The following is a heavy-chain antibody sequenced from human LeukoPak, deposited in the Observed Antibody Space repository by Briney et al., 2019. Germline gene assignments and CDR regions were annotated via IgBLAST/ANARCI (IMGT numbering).Heavy chain of an antibody. CDR3: ASSSWYALDY. CDR2: ISSSGSTM. CDR1: GFIFSSYE. Sequence: GGSLRLSCAASGFIFSSYEMNWVRQAPGKGLEWISYISSSGSTMYYADSVKGRFTISRDNAKNSLYLQMNSLRAEDTAIYYCASSSWYALDYRGQGTLVTVSS. J-gene: IGHJ4*02. V-gene: IGHV3-48*03. D-gene: IGHD6-13*01.